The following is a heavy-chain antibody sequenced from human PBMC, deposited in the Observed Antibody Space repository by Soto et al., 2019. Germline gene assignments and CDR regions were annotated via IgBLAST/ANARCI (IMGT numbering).Heavy chain of an antibody. J-gene: IGHJ4*02. D-gene: IGHD6-19*01. CDR1: GESVSSHTYY. Sequence: PSETLSLTCVVSGESVSSHTYYWSWIRQPPGKGLEWIGHISYTGSTNYNPSLKSRVTIAVDTSKDQFSLNLTSVTAADTAVYYCAREGNGWYYSDYWGQGALVTVSS. V-gene: IGHV4-61*01. CDR2: ISYTGST. CDR3: AREGNGWYYSDY.